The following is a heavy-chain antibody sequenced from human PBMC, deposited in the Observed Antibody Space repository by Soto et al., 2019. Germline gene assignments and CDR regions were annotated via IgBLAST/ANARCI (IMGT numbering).Heavy chain of an antibody. D-gene: IGHD5-12*01. CDR3: SRDAYLDIVATILDY. CDR1: GFTFSSYG. CDR2: IWYDGSNK. V-gene: IGHV3-33*01. Sequence: GGSLRLSCAASGFTFSSYGMHWVRQAPGKGLEWVAVIWYDGSNKYYADSVKGRFTISRDNSKNTLYLQMNSLRAEDTAVYYCSRDAYLDIVATILDYWCQGTLVTVSS. J-gene: IGHJ4*02.